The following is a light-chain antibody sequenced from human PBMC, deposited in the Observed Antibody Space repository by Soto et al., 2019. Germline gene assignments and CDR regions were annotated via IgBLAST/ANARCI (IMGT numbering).Light chain of an antibody. CDR1: QSVSSN. V-gene: IGKV3-15*01. CDR3: QQYNRWPYT. Sequence: EIVMTQSPVTLSVSPGERATLSCRASQSVSSNLAWYQQKPGQAPRLLIYGASTRATGIPASFSGSGSGTEFTLTISSLQSEDFAVYYGQQYNRWPYTFGQGTKLEIK. J-gene: IGKJ2*01. CDR2: GAS.